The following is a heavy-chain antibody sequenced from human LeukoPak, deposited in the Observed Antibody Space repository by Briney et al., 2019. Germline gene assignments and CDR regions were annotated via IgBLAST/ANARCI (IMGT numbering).Heavy chain of an antibody. CDR3: ATYYDILSGYTFDY. V-gene: IGHV4-4*02. J-gene: IGHJ4*02. Sequence: LETLSLTCTVSGGSISRSNWWSWVRQPPGKGLEWIGEIHDTGSTNYNPPLKSRVTMSLDKSKNQFSLNLNSVTAADTAVYYCATYYDILSGYTFDYWGQGTLVAVSS. D-gene: IGHD3-9*01. CDR1: GGSISRSNW. CDR2: IHDTGST.